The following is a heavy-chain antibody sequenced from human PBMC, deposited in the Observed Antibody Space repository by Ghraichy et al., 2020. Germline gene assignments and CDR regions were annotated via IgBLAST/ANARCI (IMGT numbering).Heavy chain of an antibody. D-gene: IGHD2-8*01. CDR3: TRVIGHCTNEICCDAFDI. J-gene: IGHJ3*02. CDR1: GFTFNSAW. Sequence: GGSLRLSCAASGFTFNSAWMYWVRQAPGKGLEWVGRIKSKTDGGTTDYAAPVKGRFTISRDDSKNTLYLQMNSLKTEDTAMYYCTRVIGHCTNEICCDAFDIWAQGTMVTVSS. V-gene: IGHV3-15*07. CDR2: IKSKTDGGTT.